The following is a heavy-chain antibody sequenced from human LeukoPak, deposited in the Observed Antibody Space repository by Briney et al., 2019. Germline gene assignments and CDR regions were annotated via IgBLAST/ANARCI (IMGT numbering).Heavy chain of an antibody. V-gene: IGHV4-4*07. CDR3: ATLGYCSGGSCFPKYFQH. J-gene: IGHJ1*01. Sequence: PSETLSLTCTVSGGSISSYYWSWIRQPAGKGLEWIGRIYTSGSTNYNPSLKSRVTMSVDTSKNQFSLKLTSVTAADTAVYYCATLGYCSGGSCFPKYFQHWGQGTLVTVSS. CDR1: GGSISSYY. CDR2: IYTSGST. D-gene: IGHD2-15*01.